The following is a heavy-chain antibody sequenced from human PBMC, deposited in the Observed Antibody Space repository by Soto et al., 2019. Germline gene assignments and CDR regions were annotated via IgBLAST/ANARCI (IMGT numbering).Heavy chain of an antibody. D-gene: IGHD2-15*01. Sequence: ASVKVSCKASGYTFTSYGISCVRQAPGQGLEWMGWISAYNGNTNYAQKLQGRVTMTTDTSTSTAYMELRSLRSDDTAVYYCARGYCSGGSCYMIDYWGQGTLVTVSS. V-gene: IGHV1-18*01. CDR1: GYTFTSYG. CDR3: ARGYCSGGSCYMIDY. CDR2: ISAYNGNT. J-gene: IGHJ4*02.